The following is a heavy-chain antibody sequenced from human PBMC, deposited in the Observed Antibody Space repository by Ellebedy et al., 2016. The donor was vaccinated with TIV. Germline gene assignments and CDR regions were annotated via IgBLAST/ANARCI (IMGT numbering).Heavy chain of an antibody. D-gene: IGHD3-16*01. V-gene: IGHV3-30*03. J-gene: IGHJ2*01. CDR1: GFTFSGFG. Sequence: PSETLSLTCAASGFTFSGFGMHWVRPAPGKGLEWVAVVADDGNAKVYADSVKGRFTISRDNSKTTLYMQMNGLRPEDTAVYYCAREAAWGQWYHDLWGRGTLVTVSS. CDR2: VADDGNAK. CDR3: AREAAWGQWYHDL.